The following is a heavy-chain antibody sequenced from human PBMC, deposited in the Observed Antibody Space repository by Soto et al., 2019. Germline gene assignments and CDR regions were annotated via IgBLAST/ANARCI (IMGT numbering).Heavy chain of an antibody. CDR1: GGSINNHF. Sequence: SETLSLTCTVSGGSINNHFCHWVRKPAGKGLEWIGQIHSKGKTIYNPSFEGRFTLSVDTAPSKFSLRMTYLTAADRALYYCGVSTYTLFDSWGQEALFT. CDR2: IHSKGKT. V-gene: IGHV4-4*07. D-gene: IGHD1-26*01. J-gene: IGHJ5*01. CDR3: GVSTYTLFDS.